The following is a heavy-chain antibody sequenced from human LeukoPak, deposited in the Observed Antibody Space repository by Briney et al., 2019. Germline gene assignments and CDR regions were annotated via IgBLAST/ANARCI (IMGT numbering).Heavy chain of an antibody. V-gene: IGHV5-10-1*01. CDR1: GYSFTSYW. J-gene: IGHJ3*02. CDR3: ARPGIGTTGTTGAFDI. CDR2: IDPSDSYT. D-gene: IGHD1-1*01. Sequence: GESLKISCKGSGYSFTSYWISWVRQMPGKGLELMGRIDPSDSYTNYSPSFQGHVTISADKSISTAYLQWSSLKASDTAMYYCARPGIGTTGTTGAFDIWGQGTMVTVSS.